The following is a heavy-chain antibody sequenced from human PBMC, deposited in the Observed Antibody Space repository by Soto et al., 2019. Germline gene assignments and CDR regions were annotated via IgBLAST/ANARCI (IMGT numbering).Heavy chain of an antibody. CDR1: GFTFSSYA. CDR2: ISYDGSNK. J-gene: IGHJ4*02. D-gene: IGHD5-18*01. Sequence: TGGSLRLSCAASGFTFSSYAMHWVRQAPGKGLEWVAVISYDGSNKYYADSVKGRFTISRDNSKNTLYLQMNSLRAEDTAVYYCARDGILGIQLWITPDYWGQGNLVTVS. V-gene: IGHV3-30-3*01. CDR3: ARDGILGIQLWITPDY.